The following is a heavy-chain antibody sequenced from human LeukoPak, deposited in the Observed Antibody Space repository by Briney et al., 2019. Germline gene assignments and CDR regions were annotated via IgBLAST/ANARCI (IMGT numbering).Heavy chain of an antibody. CDR1: GGSISSYY. CDR3: ARRLPPGAFDI. V-gene: IGHV4-59*01. CDR2: IYYSGST. J-gene: IGHJ3*02. Sequence: SETLSLTCTVSGGSISSYYWSWIRQPPGKGLEWIGYIYYSGSTNYNPSLKSRVTISVDTSKNQFSRKLSSVTAADTAVYYCARRLPPGAFDIWGQGTMVTVSS. D-gene: IGHD2-21*02.